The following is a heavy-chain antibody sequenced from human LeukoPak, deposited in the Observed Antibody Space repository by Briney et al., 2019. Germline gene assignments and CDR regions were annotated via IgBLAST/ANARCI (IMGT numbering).Heavy chain of an antibody. Sequence: GASVKVSCKASGYTFTGYYMHWVRQAPGQGLEWMGWINPNSGGTNYAQKFQGRVTMTRDTSISTAYMELSRLRSDDTAVYYCATDRVAGSGSIDYWGQGTLVTVSS. D-gene: IGHD1-26*01. CDR1: GYTFTGYY. J-gene: IGHJ4*02. V-gene: IGHV1-2*02. CDR2: INPNSGGT. CDR3: ATDRVAGSGSIDY.